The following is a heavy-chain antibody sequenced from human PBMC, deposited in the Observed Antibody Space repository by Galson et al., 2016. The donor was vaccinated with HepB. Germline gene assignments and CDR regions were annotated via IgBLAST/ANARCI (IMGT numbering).Heavy chain of an antibody. CDR3: ARLGAGATRDDTFDI. D-gene: IGHD7-27*01. J-gene: IGHJ3*02. Sequence: SLRLSCAASGFSFSSYSMNWVRQAPGKGLEWVSSIGAVGSHIYYADSLKSRFTIPRDNAKNSLFLQMNSLRAEDTAVYYCARLGAGATRDDTFDIWGQGTMVTVSS. V-gene: IGHV3-21*01. CDR2: IGAVGSHI. CDR1: GFSFSSYS.